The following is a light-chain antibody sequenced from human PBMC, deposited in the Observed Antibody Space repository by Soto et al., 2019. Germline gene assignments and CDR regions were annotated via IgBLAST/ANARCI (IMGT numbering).Light chain of an antibody. J-gene: IGKJ1*01. CDR3: QQYNSYPGT. Sequence: DLQMTQSPSTLSASVGDRVTITCRASQSISSWLAWYQQKPGKAPKLLIYKASSLESGVPSRFSCSGSGTEITLTISSLQPDDFATYYCQQYNSYPGTFGQGTKVESK. CDR1: QSISSW. V-gene: IGKV1-5*03. CDR2: KAS.